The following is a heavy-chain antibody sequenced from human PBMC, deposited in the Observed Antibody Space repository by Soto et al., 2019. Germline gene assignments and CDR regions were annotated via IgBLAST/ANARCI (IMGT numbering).Heavy chain of an antibody. CDR3: ARDKRESSGWFLFDY. D-gene: IGHD6-19*01. CDR1: AGSIGNYY. V-gene: IGHV4-59*01. CDR2: VHYTGST. Sequence: SETLSLTCTVSAGSIGNYYWSWIRQPPGKGLDWIGYVHYTGSTNYNPSLKSRVTISVDTSKNQFSLKLSSVTAADTAVYYCARDKRESSGWFLFDYWGQGTLVTVSS. J-gene: IGHJ4*02.